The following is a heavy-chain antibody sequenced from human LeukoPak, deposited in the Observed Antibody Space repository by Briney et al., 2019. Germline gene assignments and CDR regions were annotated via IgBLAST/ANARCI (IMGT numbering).Heavy chain of an antibody. CDR1: GGSISSYY. D-gene: IGHD3-3*01. J-gene: IGHJ6*02. Sequence: SETLSLTCTVSGGSISSYYWSWIRQPPGKGLEWIGYIYYSGSTNYNPSLKSRVTISVDTSKNQFSLKLSSVTAADTAVYYCARSGITIFGRYYYGMDVWGQGTTVTVS. CDR3: ARSGITIFGRYYYGMDV. V-gene: IGHV4-59*08. CDR2: IYYSGST.